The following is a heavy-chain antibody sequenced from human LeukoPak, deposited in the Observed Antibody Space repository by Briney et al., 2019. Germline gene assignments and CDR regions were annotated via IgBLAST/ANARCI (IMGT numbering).Heavy chain of an antibody. CDR1: GFTFDDYA. J-gene: IGHJ4*02. CDR2: ISWNSGSI. CDR3: AKVRLGQWLAPWTFDY. D-gene: IGHD6-19*01. Sequence: GGSLRLSCAASGFTFDDYAMHWVRQAPGKGLEWVTGISWNSGSIGYADSVKGRFTISRDNAKNSLYLQMNSLRAEDTALYYCAKVRLGQWLAPWTFDYWGQGTLVTVSS. V-gene: IGHV3-9*01.